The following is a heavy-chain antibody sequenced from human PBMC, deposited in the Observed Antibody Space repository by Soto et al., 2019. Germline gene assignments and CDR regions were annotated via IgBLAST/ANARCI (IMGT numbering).Heavy chain of an antibody. V-gene: IGHV3-33*01. Sequence: PGGCLRLSCSASGFTFSSYGMHWVRQAPGKGLEWVAVIWYDGSNKYYADSVQGRCCISSDNSKSTLYLQRNSLRAEDTAVYCCARGLGGYYPPFDYWGQGTLVTVSS. CDR3: ARGLGGYYPPFDY. CDR1: GFTFSSYG. D-gene: IGHD3-22*01. J-gene: IGHJ4*02. CDR2: IWYDGSNK.